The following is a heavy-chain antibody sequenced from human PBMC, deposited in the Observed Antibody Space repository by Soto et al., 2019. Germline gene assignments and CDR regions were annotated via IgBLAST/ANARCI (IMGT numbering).Heavy chain of an antibody. Sequence: QITLRESGPAVVRPTRTLTLTCTFSGFSLDTSGVGVGWIRHPPGKALEWLALIYWDDDKRYSPSLKNRVTITRDTSKTQVVLVMTNMDPVDTGTYYCARDSSGWFGFDYWGQGVLVTVSS. J-gene: IGHJ4*02. CDR2: IYWDDDK. V-gene: IGHV2-5*02. D-gene: IGHD6-19*01. CDR3: ARDSSGWFGFDY. CDR1: GFSLDTSGVG.